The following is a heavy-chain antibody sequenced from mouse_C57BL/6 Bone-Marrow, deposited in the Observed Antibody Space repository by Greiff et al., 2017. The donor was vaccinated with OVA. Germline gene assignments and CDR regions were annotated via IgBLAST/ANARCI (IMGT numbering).Heavy chain of an antibody. V-gene: IGHV1-19*01. Sequence: VQLQQSGPVLVKPGASVKMSCKASGYTFTDYYMNWVKQSHGKSLEWIGVINPYNGGTSYNQQFKGQATLTVDKSSSTAYMELNSLTSEDSAVYYCARSGYYGSSLDYWGQGTTLTVSS. CDR3: ARSGYYGSSLDY. D-gene: IGHD1-1*01. CDR1: GYTFTDYY. CDR2: INPYNGGT. J-gene: IGHJ2*01.